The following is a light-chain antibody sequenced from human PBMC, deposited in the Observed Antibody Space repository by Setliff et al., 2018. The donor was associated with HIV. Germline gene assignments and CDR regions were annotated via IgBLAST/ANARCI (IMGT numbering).Light chain of an antibody. Sequence: QSALTQPRSVSGSPGQSVTISCTGTSNDVGGYNYVSWYQQHPGKVPKLIIYDVTKRPSGVPDRFSGSKSGNSASLTISGLQADDEADYYCCSYAGSYINYVCGTGTKVTVL. CDR3: CSYAGSYINYV. CDR2: DVT. J-gene: IGLJ1*01. V-gene: IGLV2-11*01. CDR1: SNDVGGYNY.